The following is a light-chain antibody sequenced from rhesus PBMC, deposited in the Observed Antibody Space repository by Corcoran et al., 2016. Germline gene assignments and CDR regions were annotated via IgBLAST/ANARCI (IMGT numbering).Light chain of an antibody. CDR1: QSVGSS. Sequence: EIVMTQSPATLSLSPGERATLSCRARQSVGSSLAWYQQKPGQAPRLLIYGASSRATGIPDRFSGSGSGTDFTLTISSLEPEDVAVYYCLQLSNWPRTFGQGTKVEIK. CDR2: GAS. CDR3: LQLSNWPRT. J-gene: IGKJ1*01. V-gene: IGKV3-24*04.